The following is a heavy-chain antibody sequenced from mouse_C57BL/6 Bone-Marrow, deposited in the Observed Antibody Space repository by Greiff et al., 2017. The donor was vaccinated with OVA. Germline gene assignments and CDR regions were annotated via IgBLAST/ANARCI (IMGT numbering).Heavy chain of an antibody. D-gene: IGHD1-1*01. Sequence: VQLQQSGPGLVKPSQSLSLTCSVTGYSITSGYYWNWIRQFPGNKLEWMGYISYDGSNKYNPSLKNRISITRDTSNNQFFLKLNSVTTEDTATYYCAKKGYYYGSSWYFDVWGTGTTVTVSS. J-gene: IGHJ1*03. CDR2: ISYDGSN. CDR1: GYSITSGYY. V-gene: IGHV3-6*01. CDR3: AKKGYYYGSSWYFDV.